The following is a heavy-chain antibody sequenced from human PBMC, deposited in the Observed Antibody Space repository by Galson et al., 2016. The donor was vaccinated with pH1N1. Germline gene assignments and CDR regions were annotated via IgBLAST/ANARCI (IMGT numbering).Heavy chain of an antibody. D-gene: IGHD3-3*01. CDR2: IDNTGST. J-gene: IGHJ3*02. CDR1: GASVTRGDSS. CDR3: ARRFFEYLEGRPTDAFDI. V-gene: IGHV4-31*03. Sequence: TLSLTCTVSGASVTRGDSSWSWIRQHPGKGLEWIGYIDNTGSTYYRSSLKSRITISVDTSKNQFSLRLSSVTAADTAVYYCARRFFEYLEGRPTDAFDIWGPGTMVTVSS.